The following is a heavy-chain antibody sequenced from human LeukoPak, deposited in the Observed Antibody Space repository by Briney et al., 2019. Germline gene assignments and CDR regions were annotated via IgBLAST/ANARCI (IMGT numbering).Heavy chain of an antibody. V-gene: IGHV4-61*01. CDR1: GGSVSNGSYY. CDR2: IYYSGST. CDR3: ARETRYDSSPYYFDY. J-gene: IGHJ4*02. Sequence: PSETLSLTCTVSGGSVSNGSYYCFLMRQPPGNSLKGLGYIYYSGSTNYNPSLKSRVTISVDTSKNQFSLKLSSVTAADTAVYYCARETRYDSSPYYFDYWGQGTLVTVSS. D-gene: IGHD3-22*01.